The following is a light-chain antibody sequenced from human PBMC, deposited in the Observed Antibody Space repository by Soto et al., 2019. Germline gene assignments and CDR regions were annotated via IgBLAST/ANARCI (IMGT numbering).Light chain of an antibody. CDR2: AAS. CDR3: QQSYSTPPT. J-gene: IGKJ1*01. V-gene: IGKV1-39*01. Sequence: ITMAQAPYSLSASVGYRTTITCLASQSISSYLNWYQQKPGKAPKLLISAASSLESGVPSRFNGSGSGTDFTLTIGSLQPEDFTTDYCQQSYSTPPTLGQGTKVDI. CDR1: QSISSY.